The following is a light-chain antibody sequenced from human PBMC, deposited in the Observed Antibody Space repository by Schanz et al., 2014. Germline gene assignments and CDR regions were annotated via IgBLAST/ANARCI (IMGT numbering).Light chain of an antibody. V-gene: IGLV1-47*01. CDR2: RNN. Sequence: QSVLTQPPSVSGAPGQRVTISCTGSSSNIGAGYDVHWYQQLPGTAPKLLIYRNNQRPSGVPDRFSGSKSGTSASLAISGLRSEDEADYYCAAWDDSLDAYVFGSGTKLTVL. CDR3: AAWDDSLDAYV. CDR1: SSNIGAGYD. J-gene: IGLJ1*01.